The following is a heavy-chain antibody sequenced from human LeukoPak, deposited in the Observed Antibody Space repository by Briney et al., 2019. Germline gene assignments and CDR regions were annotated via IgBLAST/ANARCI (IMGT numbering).Heavy chain of an antibody. Sequence: PGGSLRLSCAASGFTFSSYGMHWVRQAPGKGLEWVAVIWYDGSNKYYADSVKGRFTISRDNSKNTLYLQMNSLRAEDMAVYYCAKDRQSSSWLDYWGQGTLVTVSS. V-gene: IGHV3-33*06. CDR3: AKDRQSSSWLDY. J-gene: IGHJ4*02. CDR1: GFTFSSYG. CDR2: IWYDGSNK. D-gene: IGHD6-13*01.